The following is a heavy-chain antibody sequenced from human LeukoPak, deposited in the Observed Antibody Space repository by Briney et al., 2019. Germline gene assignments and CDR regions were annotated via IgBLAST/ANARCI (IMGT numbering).Heavy chain of an antibody. CDR2: INPNSGGT. J-gene: IGHJ3*02. D-gene: IGHD6-13*01. CDR1: GYTFTGYY. CDR3: ASSWALFDAFDT. V-gene: IGHV1-2*02. Sequence: ASVKVSCKASGYTFTGYYMHWVRQAPGQGLEWMGWINPNSGGTNYAQKLQGRVTMTRDTSISTAYMELSRLRSDDTAVYYCASSWALFDAFDTWGQGTMVTVSS.